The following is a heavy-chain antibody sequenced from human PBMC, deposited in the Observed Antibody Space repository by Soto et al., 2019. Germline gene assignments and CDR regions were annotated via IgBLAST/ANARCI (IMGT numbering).Heavy chain of an antibody. CDR1: GFTFSSYA. Sequence: EVQLLESVGVLVQPGESLRLACAASGFTFSSYAMSWVRQAPGKGLEWVSVISGSDDSTYYADSVKGRFTISRDNSKNTLYLQMNSLRAEDTAVYYCAKRSSSSTFDYWGQGTLVTVSS. J-gene: IGHJ4*02. V-gene: IGHV3-23*01. D-gene: IGHD6-6*01. CDR3: AKRSSSSTFDY. CDR2: ISGSDDST.